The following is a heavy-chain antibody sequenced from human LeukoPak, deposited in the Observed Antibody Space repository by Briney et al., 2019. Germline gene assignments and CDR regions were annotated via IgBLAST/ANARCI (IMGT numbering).Heavy chain of an antibody. Sequence: SETLSLTCTVSGGSISSYYWSWIRQPPGKGLEWIGYIYYSGTTTYSPSLKSRATLSLDTSKNQFSLNLSSVTAADTAVYYCTSIPYYSDDFIYFDFWGQGIQVTVAS. CDR3: TSIPYYSDDFIYFDF. D-gene: IGHD3-22*01. V-gene: IGHV4-59*12. CDR1: GGSISSYY. CDR2: IYYSGTT. J-gene: IGHJ4*02.